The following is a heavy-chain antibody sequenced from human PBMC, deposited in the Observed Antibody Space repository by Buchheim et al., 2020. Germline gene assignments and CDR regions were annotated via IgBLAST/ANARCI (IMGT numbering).Heavy chain of an antibody. CDR3: ARVIISGTYYYYYMDV. CDR1: GVSISSYY. Sequence: QVQLQESGPGLVKPSETLSLTCSVSGVSISSYYWSWIRQPPGKGLEWIGYIYYSETTNYNPSLKSRVTIAVDTSKNQFSPKLTSVTAADTAVYYCARVIISGTYYYYYMDVWGKGTT. CDR2: IYYSETT. J-gene: IGHJ6*03. D-gene: IGHD1-26*01. V-gene: IGHV4-59*01.